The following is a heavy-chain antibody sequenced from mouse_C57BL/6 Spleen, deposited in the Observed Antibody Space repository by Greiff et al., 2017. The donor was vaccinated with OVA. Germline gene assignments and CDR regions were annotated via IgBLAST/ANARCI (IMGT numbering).Heavy chain of an antibody. CDR2: IYPGSGST. Sequence: VQLQQPGAELVKPGASVKMSCKASGYTFTSYWITWVKQRPGQGLEWIGDIYPGSGSTNYNEKFKSKATLTVDTSSSTAYMQLSSLTSEDSAVYYCARGGLYYGNLDAMDYWGQGASVTVAS. CDR1: GYTFTSYW. J-gene: IGHJ4*01. CDR3: ARGGLYYGNLDAMDY. V-gene: IGHV1-55*01. D-gene: IGHD2-1*01.